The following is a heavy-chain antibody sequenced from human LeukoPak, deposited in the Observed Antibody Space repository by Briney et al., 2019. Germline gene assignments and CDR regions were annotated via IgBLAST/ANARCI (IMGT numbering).Heavy chain of an antibody. CDR2: INHSGST. CDR3: ARHRCSGGSCYPMNWFDP. CDR1: GGSFSGYY. D-gene: IGHD2-15*01. V-gene: IGHV4-34*01. J-gene: IGHJ5*02. Sequence: SETLSLTCAVYGGSFSGYYWSWLRQPPGKGLEWIGEINHSGSTNYNPSLKSRVTISVDTSKNQFSLKLRSVTAADTAVYYCARHRCSGGSCYPMNWFDPWGQGTLVTVSS.